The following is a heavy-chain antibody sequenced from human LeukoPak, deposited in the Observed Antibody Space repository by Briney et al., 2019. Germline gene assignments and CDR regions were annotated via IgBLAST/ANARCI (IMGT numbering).Heavy chain of an antibody. J-gene: IGHJ4*02. CDR2: ISAYNGNT. CDR3: ATAPYCSGGSCHRGYFDY. Sequence: GASVKVSCKASGYTFTSYGISWVRQAPGQGLEWMGWISAYNGNTNYAQKFQGRVTMTEDTSTDTAYMELSSLRSEDTAVYYCATAPYCSGGSCHRGYFDYWGQGTLVTVSS. D-gene: IGHD2-15*01. V-gene: IGHV1-18*01. CDR1: GYTFTSYG.